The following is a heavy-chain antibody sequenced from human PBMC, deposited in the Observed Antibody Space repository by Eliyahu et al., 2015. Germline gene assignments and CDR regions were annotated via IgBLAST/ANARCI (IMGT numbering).Heavy chain of an antibody. D-gene: IGHD3-10*01. CDR3: ATPMVRGVFDAFDI. CDR1: GFTFSSYE. Sequence: EVQLVESGGGLVQPGGSLRLSCAASGFTFSSYEMNWVRQAPGKGLEWVSYISSSGSTIYYADSVKGRFTISRDNAKNSLYLQMNSLRAEDTAVYYCATPMVRGVFDAFDIWGQGTMVTVSS. CDR2: ISSSGSTI. J-gene: IGHJ3*02. V-gene: IGHV3-48*03.